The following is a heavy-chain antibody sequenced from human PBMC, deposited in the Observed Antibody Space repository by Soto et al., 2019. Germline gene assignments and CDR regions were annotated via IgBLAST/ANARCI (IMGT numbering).Heavy chain of an antibody. CDR2: MNPNSGNT. CDR3: ATGFSALAYCGGYFYSPRLPLIHP. Sequence: SVKVSCKASGYTFTSYDINWVRQATGQGLEWMGWMNPNSGNTGYAQKFQGRVTMTRNTSISTAYMELSSLRSEDTAVYYCATGFSALAYCGGYFYSPRLPLIHPWCQGILVTLS. V-gene: IGHV1-8*01. J-gene: IGHJ5*02. D-gene: IGHD2-21*02. CDR1: GYTFTSYD.